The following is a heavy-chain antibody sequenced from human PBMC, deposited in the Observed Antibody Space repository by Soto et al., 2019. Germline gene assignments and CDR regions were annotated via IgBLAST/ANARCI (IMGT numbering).Heavy chain of an antibody. J-gene: IGHJ4*02. Sequence: PSETLSLTCVVSNFSISSGYYWAWIRQSPGKGLEWIASIYRSGITSYNPSLKSRVTISVDPSKNQFSLMLTAVTAADTAVYYCARTHSGSYYSVFNYWGRGSLVTVSS. CDR1: NFSISSGYY. CDR3: ARTHSGSYYSVFNY. CDR2: IYRSGIT. V-gene: IGHV4-38-2*01. D-gene: IGHD1-26*01.